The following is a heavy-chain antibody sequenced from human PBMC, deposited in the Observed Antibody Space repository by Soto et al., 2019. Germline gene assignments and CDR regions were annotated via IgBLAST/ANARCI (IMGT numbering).Heavy chain of an antibody. CDR2: MTPNSGDT. Sequence: QVQLVQSGAEVKKPGASVKVSCKASGYTFTSYDINWVRQAPGQGLEWVGWMTPNSGDTGYAQTFQGRVTLTRDTSRSTAYMELSSLTSEDTAVYYCARNLYNTGSFDHWRQGTLVTVSS. CDR3: ARNLYNTGSFDH. D-gene: IGHD1-20*01. J-gene: IGHJ4*02. CDR1: GYTFTSYD. V-gene: IGHV1-8*02.